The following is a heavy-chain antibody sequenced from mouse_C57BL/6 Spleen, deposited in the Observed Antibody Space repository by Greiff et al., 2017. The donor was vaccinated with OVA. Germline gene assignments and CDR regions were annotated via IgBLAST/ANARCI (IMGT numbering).Heavy chain of an antibody. CDR1: GYSFTGYY. V-gene: IGHV1-42*01. Sequence: EVKLVESGPELVKPGASVKISCKASGYSFTGYYMNWVKQSPEKSLEWIGEINPSTGGTTYNQKFKAKATLTVDKSSSTAYMQLKSLTSEDSAVYYCATYYSNGFDYWGQGTTLTVSS. J-gene: IGHJ2*01. CDR2: INPSTGGT. CDR3: ATYYSNGFDY. D-gene: IGHD2-5*01.